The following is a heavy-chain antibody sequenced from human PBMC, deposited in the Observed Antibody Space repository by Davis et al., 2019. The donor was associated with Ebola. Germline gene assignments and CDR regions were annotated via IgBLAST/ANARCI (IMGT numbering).Heavy chain of an antibody. V-gene: IGHV1-46*01. D-gene: IGHD6-6*01. CDR3: ARNEGKAARPGGSFDY. CDR2: INPSGGST. Sequence: ASVKVSCKASGYTFTSYYMHWVRQAPGQGLEWMGIINPSGGSTSYAQKFQGRVTMTRDTSTSTVYMELSSLRSEDTAVYYCARNEGKAARPGGSFDYWGQGTLVTVSS. J-gene: IGHJ4*02. CDR1: GYTFTSYY.